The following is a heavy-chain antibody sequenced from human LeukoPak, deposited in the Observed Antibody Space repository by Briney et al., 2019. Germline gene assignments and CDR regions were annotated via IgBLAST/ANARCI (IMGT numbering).Heavy chain of an antibody. CDR1: GYTFTSYY. CDR3: ARGITDMVRGVSIPLPYDY. Sequence: ASVKVSCKASGYTFTSYYMHWVRQAPGQGLEWMGIINPSGGSTSYAQKFQGRVTMTRDTSTSTVYMELSSLRSEDTAVYYCARGITDMVRGVSIPLPYDYWGQGTLVTVSS. D-gene: IGHD3-10*01. CDR2: INPSGGST. J-gene: IGHJ4*02. V-gene: IGHV1-46*01.